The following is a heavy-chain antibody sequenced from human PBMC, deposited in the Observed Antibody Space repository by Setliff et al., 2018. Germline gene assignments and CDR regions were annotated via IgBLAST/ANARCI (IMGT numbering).Heavy chain of an antibody. V-gene: IGHV3-7*01. Sequence: PGESLKISCAASGFSFSNYAMHWIRQTPGKGLEWLANIKQDGSEIYSVDSVKGRFSISRDNARNSLYLQMNSLRPEDTAVYYCARDRRAEMYNFWSGSLEYWGQGTLVTVSS. CDR2: IKQDGSEI. CDR1: GFSFSNYA. J-gene: IGHJ4*02. CDR3: ARDRRAEMYNFWSGSLEY. D-gene: IGHD3-3*01.